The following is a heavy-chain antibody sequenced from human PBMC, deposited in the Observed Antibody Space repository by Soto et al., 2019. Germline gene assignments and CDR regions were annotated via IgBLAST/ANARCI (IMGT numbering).Heavy chain of an antibody. D-gene: IGHD2-2*01. Sequence: VQVVQSGAEVKKPGASVKVSCTASGYTFSSYGISWVRQAPGQGLEWLGWISGYDDKTNYAQKFQGGVTMTTDTSASTADMELRSLRSDDTAVYYCAREPPILTYCTSSSCPLHGGMDVWGQGTTVTVSS. CDR1: GYTFSSYG. CDR2: ISGYDDKT. J-gene: IGHJ6*02. CDR3: AREPPILTYCTSSSCPLHGGMDV. V-gene: IGHV1-18*01.